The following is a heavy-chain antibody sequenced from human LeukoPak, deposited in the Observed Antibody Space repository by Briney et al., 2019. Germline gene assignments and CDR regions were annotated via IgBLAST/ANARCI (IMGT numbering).Heavy chain of an antibody. CDR2: MNPNSGNT. J-gene: IGHJ5*02. V-gene: IGHV1-8*01. CDR1: GYTFTSYD. D-gene: IGHD2-8*01. CDR3: ARDRRVSRRGPPNWFDP. Sequence: GASVKVSCKASGYTFTSYDINWVRQATGQGLEWMGWMNPNSGNTGYAQKFQGRVTMTRNTSINTAYMELSSLRSEDTAVYYCARDRRVSRRGPPNWFDPWGQGTLVTVSS.